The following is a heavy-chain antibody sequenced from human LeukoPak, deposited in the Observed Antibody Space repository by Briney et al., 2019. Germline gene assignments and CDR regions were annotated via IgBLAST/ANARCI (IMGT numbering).Heavy chain of an antibody. CDR2: ISGSGGST. CDR3: AKDSGFWYFES. D-gene: IGHD2-2*03. Sequence: GGSLRLSCEASGFIFSSYVMGWVRQAPGKGLEWVSSISGSGGSTDYADSVKGRFTISRDNSKNTLYLQMNSLRAEDTALYYCAKDSGFWYFESWGQGALVSVS. CDR1: GFIFSSYV. J-gene: IGHJ4*02. V-gene: IGHV3-23*01.